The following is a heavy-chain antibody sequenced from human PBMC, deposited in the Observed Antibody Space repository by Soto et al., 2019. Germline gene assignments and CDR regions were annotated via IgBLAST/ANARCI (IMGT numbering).Heavy chain of an antibody. CDR3: ARHRVGGSVFDV. V-gene: IGHV3-66*04. D-gene: IGHD5-12*01. J-gene: IGHJ6*04. CDR1: GFTVSSNY. CDR2: IYSGGST. Sequence: EVQLVESGGGLVQPGGSLRLSCAASGFTVSSNYMSWVRQAPGKGLEWVSVIYSGGSTYYADSVKGRFTISRDNSRTRLFIQRNRLGPEDGAVYYGARHRVGGSVFDVGGKGPTVPLSS.